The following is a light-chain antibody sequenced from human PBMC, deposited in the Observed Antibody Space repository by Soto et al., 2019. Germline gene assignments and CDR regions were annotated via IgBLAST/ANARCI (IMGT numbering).Light chain of an antibody. CDR2: GAS. Sequence: EIVLTQSPATLSVSPGERATLSCRASQSVNSDVAWYQQNPGQAPRLLIYGASTRATGIPARFSGSGSGTEFTLTITSLQSEDVALYHCQQYNKWPPTFGQGTKVDI. J-gene: IGKJ1*01. CDR3: QQYNKWPPT. V-gene: IGKV3-15*01. CDR1: QSVNSD.